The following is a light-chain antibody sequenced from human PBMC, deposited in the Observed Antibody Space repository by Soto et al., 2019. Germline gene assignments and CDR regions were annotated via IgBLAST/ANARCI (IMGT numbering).Light chain of an antibody. CDR3: QQRSNWPPVYT. CDR1: KSVSSY. CDR2: DAS. V-gene: IGKV3-11*01. J-gene: IGKJ2*01. Sequence: ELVLTQSPATLSLSPGERATLSCRASKSVSSYLAWYQQKPGQAPRLLIYDASNRATGIPARFSGSGSGTDFTLTISSLEPEDFAVYYCQQRSNWPPVYTFGQGTKLEIK.